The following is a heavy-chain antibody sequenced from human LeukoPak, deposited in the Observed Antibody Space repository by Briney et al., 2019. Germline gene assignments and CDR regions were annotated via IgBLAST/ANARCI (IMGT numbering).Heavy chain of an antibody. CDR3: ARDEYYDSSGYTS. V-gene: IGHV3-48*01. J-gene: IGHJ4*02. CDR2: ISSSGSTI. CDR1: GFTLSSYS. D-gene: IGHD3-22*01. Sequence: GGGLRISCAASGFTLSSYSMTRVRPAPGEGGEGLSYISSSGSTIYYADSVKGRFTISRDNAKNSLYLQMNSLRAEDTAVYYCARDEYYDSSGYTSWGQGTLVTVSS.